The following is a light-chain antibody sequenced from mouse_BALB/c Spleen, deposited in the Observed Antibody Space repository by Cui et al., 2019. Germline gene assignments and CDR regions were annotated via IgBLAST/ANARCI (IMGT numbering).Light chain of an antibody. CDR1: SIGSY. CDR2: ATS. CDR3: QQGSSNPPT. J-gene: IGKJ2*01. Sequence: IVLSHSPAILYASPGGKGTMSCRGSSIGSYMHWYQQKPGDSPKPLIYATSHLASGVPARFSGSGSGTSYSLTISRVEAEDAATYYCQQGSSNPPTFGGGTKLEIK. V-gene: IGKV4-72*01.